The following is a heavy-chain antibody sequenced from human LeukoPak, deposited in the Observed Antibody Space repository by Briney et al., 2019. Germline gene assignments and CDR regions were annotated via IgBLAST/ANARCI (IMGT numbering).Heavy chain of an antibody. D-gene: IGHD3-3*01. Sequence: GGSLRLSCAASGFTFSDHFLDWVRQAPGKGLEWVGRIKSKTDGGTTDYAAPVKGRFTISRDDSKNTLYLQMNSLKTEDTAVYYCTTTWGLYYDFWSGYYDGPFDYWGQGTLVTVSS. V-gene: IGHV3-15*01. CDR3: TTTWGLYYDFWSGYYDGPFDY. J-gene: IGHJ4*02. CDR2: IKSKTDGGTT. CDR1: GFTFSDHF.